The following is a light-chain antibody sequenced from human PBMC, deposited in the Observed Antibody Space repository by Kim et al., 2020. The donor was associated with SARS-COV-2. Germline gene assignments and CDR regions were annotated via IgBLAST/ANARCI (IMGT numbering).Light chain of an antibody. Sequence: DIVMTQSPDSLAVSLGERATINCKSSQSVLYSSNNKNYLAWYQQKPGQPPKALIYWASTRESGVPDRFSGSGSGTYFTLTISSLQAEDVAVYFCQQSYSIPPTFGQGTKLEI. J-gene: IGKJ2*01. CDR3: QQSYSIPPT. V-gene: IGKV4-1*01. CDR1: QSVLYSSNNKNY. CDR2: WAS.